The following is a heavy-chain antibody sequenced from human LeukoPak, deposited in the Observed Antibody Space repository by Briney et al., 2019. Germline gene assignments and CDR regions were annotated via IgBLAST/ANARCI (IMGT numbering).Heavy chain of an antibody. CDR2: IYYSGST. Sequence: SETLSLTCTVSGGSISSYYWSWIRQPPGKGLEWIGYIYYSGSTNYNPSLKSRVTISVDTSKNQFSLKLSSVTAADTAVYYCARAIAARGYSYGRVFDYWGQGTLVTVSS. J-gene: IGHJ4*02. V-gene: IGHV4-59*01. D-gene: IGHD5-18*01. CDR3: ARAIAARGYSYGRVFDY. CDR1: GGSISSYY.